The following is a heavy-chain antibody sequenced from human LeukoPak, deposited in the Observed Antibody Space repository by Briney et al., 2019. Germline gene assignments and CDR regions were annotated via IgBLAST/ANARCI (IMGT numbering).Heavy chain of an antibody. V-gene: IGHV3-21*01. Sequence: GGSLRLSCAASGFTFSSYSMNWVRQAPGKGLEWVSSISSSSSYIYYADSVKGRFTISRDNAKNSLYLQMNSLRAEDTAVYYCARDRVGAAAGTSYYYYGMDVWGQGTTVTVSS. CDR3: ARDRVGAAAGTSYYYYGMDV. CDR2: ISSSSSYI. J-gene: IGHJ6*02. D-gene: IGHD6-13*01. CDR1: GFTFSSYS.